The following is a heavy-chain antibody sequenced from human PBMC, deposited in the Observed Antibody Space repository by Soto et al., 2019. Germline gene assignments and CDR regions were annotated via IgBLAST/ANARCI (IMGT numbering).Heavy chain of an antibody. Sequence: GGSLRLSCAASGFTFSSYSMNWVRQAPGKGLEWVSSISSSSSYIYYADSVKGRFTISRDNAKNSLYLQMNSLRAEDTAVYYCATAAYDFWSGPENTNFDYWGQGTLVTVS. D-gene: IGHD3-3*01. CDR1: GFTFSSYS. CDR3: ATAAYDFWSGPENTNFDY. CDR2: ISSSSSYI. J-gene: IGHJ4*02. V-gene: IGHV3-21*01.